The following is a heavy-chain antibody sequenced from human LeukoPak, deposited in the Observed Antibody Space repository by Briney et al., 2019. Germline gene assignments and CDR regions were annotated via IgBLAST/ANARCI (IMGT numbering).Heavy chain of an antibody. V-gene: IGHV3-30-3*01. J-gene: IGHJ4*02. CDR3: AREAVAGTFDY. CDR2: ISYDGSNK. D-gene: IGHD6-19*01. CDR1: GFTFSSYA. Sequence: GGSLRLSCAASGFTFSSYAMHWVRHAPGKGLEWVAVISYDGSNKYYADSVKGRFTISRDNSKNTLYLQMNSLRAEDTAVYYCAREAVAGTFDYWGQGTLVTVSS.